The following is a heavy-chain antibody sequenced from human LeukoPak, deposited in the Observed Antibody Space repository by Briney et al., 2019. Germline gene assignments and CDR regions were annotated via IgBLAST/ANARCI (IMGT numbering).Heavy chain of an antibody. CDR1: GFTFSSYA. J-gene: IGHJ3*02. CDR2: ISGSGGST. D-gene: IGHD1-26*01. CDR3: AKALIVGVTGGGFDI. V-gene: IGHV3-23*01. Sequence: GGSLRLSCAASGFTFSSYAMSWVRQAPGKGLEWVSAISGSGGSTYHADSVKGRFTISRDNSKNTLYLQMNSLRAEDTAVYHCAKALIVGVTGGGFDIWGQRTMVTVSS.